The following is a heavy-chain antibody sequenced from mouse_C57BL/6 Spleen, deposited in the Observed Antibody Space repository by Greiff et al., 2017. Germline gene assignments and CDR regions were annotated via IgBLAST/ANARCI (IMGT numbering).Heavy chain of an antibody. V-gene: IGHV3-6*01. J-gene: IGHJ1*03. Sequence: DVKLQESGPGLVKPAQSLSLTCSVTGYSITSGYYWKWIRPFPGDKLEWRGYISYDGSNKYNQSLKNRITITRDTSKNRSFLKLNSVTTEDTATSYCARNYGSSFYWSVVGWGTGPPVTVSS. CDR3: ARNYGSSFYWSVVG. CDR2: ISYDGSN. D-gene: IGHD1-1*01. CDR1: GYSITSGYY.